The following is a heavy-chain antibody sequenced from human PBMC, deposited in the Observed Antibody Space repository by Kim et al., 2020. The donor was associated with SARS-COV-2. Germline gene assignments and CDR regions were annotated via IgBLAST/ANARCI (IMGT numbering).Heavy chain of an antibody. CDR2: IIGSGSST. CDR1: GFTFSTYT. CDR3: ARGVSF. V-gene: IGHV3-23*01. Sequence: GGSLRLSCAASGFTFSTYTMTWVRQAPGKGLEWVSGIIGSGSSTCYADSVKGRFTISRDNSKNTLYLQMSSLGAEDTAVYYCARGVSFWGQGTLVTVSS. J-gene: IGHJ4*02.